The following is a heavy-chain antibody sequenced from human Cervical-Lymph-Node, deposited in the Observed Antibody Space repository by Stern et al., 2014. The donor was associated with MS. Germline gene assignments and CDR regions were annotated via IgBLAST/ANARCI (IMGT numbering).Heavy chain of an antibody. CDR3: ARGAYCGGDCYWGWFDS. Sequence: VQLVQSGAEVTKPGSSAKVSCKASGGTFSDYAISWVRQAPGQGLEWMGGIIPIFGSTDYAQNFQGRVTITADESTTTAYMDLSSLRSEDTAVYYCARGAYCGGDCYWGWFDSWGQGTLVTVSS. D-gene: IGHD2-21*02. J-gene: IGHJ5*01. CDR1: GGTFSDYA. CDR2: IIPIFGST. V-gene: IGHV1-69*01.